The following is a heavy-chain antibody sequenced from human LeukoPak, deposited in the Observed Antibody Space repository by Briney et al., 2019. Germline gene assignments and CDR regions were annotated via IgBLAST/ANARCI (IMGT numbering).Heavy chain of an antibody. CDR3: ARDTMVRGVDY. V-gene: IGHV4-59*01. J-gene: IGHJ4*02. Sequence: SETLSLTCAVYGGSFSGYYWSWIRQPPGKGLEWIGYIYYSGSTNYNPSLKSRVTISVDTSKNQFSLKLSSVTAADTAVYYCARDTMVRGVDYWGQGTLVTVSS. D-gene: IGHD3-10*01. CDR1: GGSFSGYY. CDR2: IYYSGST.